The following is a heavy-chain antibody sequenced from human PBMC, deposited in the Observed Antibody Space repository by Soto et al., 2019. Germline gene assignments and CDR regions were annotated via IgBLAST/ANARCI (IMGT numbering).Heavy chain of an antibody. CDR3: TTGGTTMILAAHDAFDI. D-gene: IGHD3-22*01. Sequence: GGSLRLSCAASGFTFSNAWMSWVRQAPGKGLEWVGRIKSKTDGGTTDYAAPVKGRFTISRDDSKNTLYQQMNSLKTEDTAVYYCTTGGTTMILAAHDAFDIWGQGTMVTVSS. CDR1: GFTFSNAW. V-gene: IGHV3-15*01. J-gene: IGHJ3*02. CDR2: IKSKTDGGTT.